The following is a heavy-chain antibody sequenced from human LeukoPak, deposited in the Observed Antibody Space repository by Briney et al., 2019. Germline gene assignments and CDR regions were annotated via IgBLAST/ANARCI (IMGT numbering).Heavy chain of an antibody. CDR2: ISGSGGST. V-gene: IGHV3-23*01. D-gene: IGHD2-21*01. J-gene: IGHJ4*02. CDR1: GFTFSNYA. Sequence: GGSLRLSCAAFGFTFSNYAMTWVRQAPGKGLEWVSGISGSGGSTYYVDSVKGRFTISRDNSKNTLYLQMNSLREEDTALYFCAKNGGGQCYSHLDSWGQGNLVTVSS. CDR3: AKNGGGQCYSHLDS.